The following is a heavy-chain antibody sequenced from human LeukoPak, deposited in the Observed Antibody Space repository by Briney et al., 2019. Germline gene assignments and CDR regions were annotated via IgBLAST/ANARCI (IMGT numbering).Heavy chain of an antibody. CDR2: INSDGSWT. D-gene: IGHD2/OR15-2a*01. CDR3: VSFYETY. CDR1: GNYW. Sequence: GGSLRLSCAASGNYWMHWVRQAPGKGLVWVSHINSDGSWTSYADYVKGRLNISKDNAKNTVYLQMNSLRAEDTAVYYCVSFYETYWGRGTLVTVSS. V-gene: IGHV3-74*01. J-gene: IGHJ4*02.